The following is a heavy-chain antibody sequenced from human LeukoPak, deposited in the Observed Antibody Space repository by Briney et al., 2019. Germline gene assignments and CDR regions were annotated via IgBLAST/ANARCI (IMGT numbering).Heavy chain of an antibody. V-gene: IGHV1-69*13. D-gene: IGHD3-10*01. CDR1: GGTFSSYA. CDR2: IIPIFGTA. Sequence: VASVKVSCKASGGTFSSYAISWVRQAPGQGLEWMGGIIPIFGTANYAQKFQGRVTITADESTSTAYMELSSLRSEDTAVYYCARDLTTMVRGVKPTYYFDYWGQGTLVTVSS. CDR3: ARDLTTMVRGVKPTYYFDY. J-gene: IGHJ4*02.